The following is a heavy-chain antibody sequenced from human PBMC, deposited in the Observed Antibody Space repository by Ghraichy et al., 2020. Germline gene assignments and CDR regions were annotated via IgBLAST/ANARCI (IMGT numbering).Heavy chain of an antibody. V-gene: IGHV3-30*18. CDR2: ISYDGSNK. Sequence: GGSLRLSCTASGFTFSSYGMHWVRQAPGKGLEWVAVISYDGSNKYYADSVKGQFTISRDNSKNTLYLQMNSLRAEDTAVYYCAKDRVVVPADGMDVWGQGTTVTVSS. CDR1: GFTFSSYG. CDR3: AKDRVVVPADGMDV. D-gene: IGHD2-2*01. J-gene: IGHJ6*02.